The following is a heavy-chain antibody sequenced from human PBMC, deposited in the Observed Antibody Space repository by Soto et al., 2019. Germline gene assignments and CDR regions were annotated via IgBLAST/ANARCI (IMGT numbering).Heavy chain of an antibody. CDR2: ISPYDGNT. V-gene: IGHV1-18*01. D-gene: IGHD3-16*01. Sequence: QVQLVQSGAEVKKPGASVKVSCKASGYTFISKGINCVRQAPGQGLECMGWISPYDGNTNYAQKVQGRITMTTETSTSTAYMALSSLRSDDTAVYYCARGPYDYVCGSSPPAFDYWGQGTLVTVSS. CDR1: GYTFISKG. CDR3: ARGPYDYVCGSSPPAFDY. J-gene: IGHJ4*02.